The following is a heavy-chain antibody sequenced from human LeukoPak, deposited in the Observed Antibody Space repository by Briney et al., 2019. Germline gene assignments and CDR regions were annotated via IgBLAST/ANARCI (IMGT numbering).Heavy chain of an antibody. Sequence: SETLSLTCAVSGGSISSDSWGWIRQPPGKGLEWIGHIYYSGSTYYNLSLKSRVTISIDRSKNQFSLKLSSVTAADTAVYYCASSNFDYYGSGSYYKFDYWGQGTLVTVSS. CDR3: ASSNFDYYGSGSYYKFDY. CDR2: IYYSGST. D-gene: IGHD3-10*01. CDR1: GGSISSDS. J-gene: IGHJ4*02. V-gene: IGHV4-59*12.